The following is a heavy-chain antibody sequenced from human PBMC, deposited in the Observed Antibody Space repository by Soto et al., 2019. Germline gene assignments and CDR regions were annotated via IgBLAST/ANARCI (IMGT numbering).Heavy chain of an antibody. J-gene: IGHJ4*02. CDR3: ARIAAAGERIIYYFDY. D-gene: IGHD6-13*01. CDR1: GGSISSYY. Sequence: SETLSLTCTVSGGSISSYYWSWIRQPPGKGLEWIGYIYYSGSTNYNPSLKSRVTISVDTSKNQFSLKLSSVTAADTAVYYCARIAAAGERIIYYFDYWGQGTLVTVSS. CDR2: IYYSGST. V-gene: IGHV4-59*01.